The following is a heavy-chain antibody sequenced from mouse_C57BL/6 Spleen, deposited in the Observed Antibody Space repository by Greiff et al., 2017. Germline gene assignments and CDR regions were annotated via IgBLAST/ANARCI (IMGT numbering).Heavy chain of an antibody. Sequence: QVHVKQSGAELVRPGASVTLSCKASGYTFTDYEMHWVKQTPVPGLEWIGAIDPETGGTAYNQKFKGKAILTADKSSSTAYMELRSLTSEDSAVYYCTRSYDGYYIAYWGQGTLVTVSA. V-gene: IGHV1-15*01. CDR2: IDPETGGT. J-gene: IGHJ3*01. D-gene: IGHD2-3*01. CDR1: GYTFTDYE. CDR3: TRSYDGYYIAY.